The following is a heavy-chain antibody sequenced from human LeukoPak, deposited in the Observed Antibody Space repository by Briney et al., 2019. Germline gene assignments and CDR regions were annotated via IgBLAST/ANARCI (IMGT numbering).Heavy chain of an antibody. D-gene: IGHD3-10*01. V-gene: IGHV3-30-3*01. CDR1: GFTFSSYA. J-gene: IGHJ5*02. Sequence: GRSLRLSCAASGFTFSSYAMHWVRQAPGKGLEWVAVISYDGSNKYYADSVKGRFTISRDNSKNTLYLQMNSLRAEDTAVYYCAREHLLWFGELLPRGWFDPWGQGTLVTVSS. CDR3: AREHLLWFGELLPRGWFDP. CDR2: ISYDGSNK.